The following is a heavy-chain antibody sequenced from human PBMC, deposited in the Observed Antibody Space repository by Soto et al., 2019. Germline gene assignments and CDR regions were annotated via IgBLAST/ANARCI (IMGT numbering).Heavy chain of an antibody. CDR1: GFTFSSYS. CDR2: ISSSSSYI. D-gene: IGHD3-3*01. V-gene: IGHV3-21*01. CDR3: ARDVREDDFWSGYHANWFYP. Sequence: PGGSLRLSCAASGFTFSSYSMNWVRQAPGKGLEWVSSISSSSSYIYYADSVKGRFTISRDNAKNSLYLQMNSLRAEDTAVYYCARDVREDDFWSGYHANWFYPWGQGTLVTVSS. J-gene: IGHJ5*02.